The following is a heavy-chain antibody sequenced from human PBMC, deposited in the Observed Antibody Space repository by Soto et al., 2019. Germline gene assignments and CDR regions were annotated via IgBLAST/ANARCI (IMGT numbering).Heavy chain of an antibody. Sequence: GGSLRLSCAASGFTFTNAWMNWVRQAPGKGLEWVGRIKSKTDGGTTDYAAPVKGKFTISRDDAKNTLYLQMNSLKTEDTAVYYCTTKSPSRYFDSLSHDAFDIWGQGTMVTVSS. V-gene: IGHV3-15*07. CDR1: GFTFTNAW. CDR3: TTKSPSRYFDSLSHDAFDI. J-gene: IGHJ3*02. D-gene: IGHD3-9*01. CDR2: IKSKTDGGTT.